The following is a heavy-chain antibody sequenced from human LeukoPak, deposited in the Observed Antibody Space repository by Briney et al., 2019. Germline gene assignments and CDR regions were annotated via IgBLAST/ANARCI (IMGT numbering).Heavy chain of an antibody. V-gene: IGHV1-46*01. CDR3: AREWYYAPGY. CDR1: GYTFTSYG. D-gene: IGHD2-2*01. CDR2: INPSGGST. J-gene: IGHJ4*02. Sequence: ASVKVSCKASGYTFTSYGISWVRQAPGQGLEWMGIINPSGGSTSYAQKFQGRVTMTRDTSTSTVYMELSSLRSEDTAVYYCAREWYYAPGYWGQGTLVTVSS.